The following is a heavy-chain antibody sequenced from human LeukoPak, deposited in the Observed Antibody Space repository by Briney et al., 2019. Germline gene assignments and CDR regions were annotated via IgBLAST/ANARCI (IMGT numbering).Heavy chain of an antibody. V-gene: IGHV4-61*02. CDR3: ARELGYCSSTSCSHFDY. CDR1: GGSISSGSYY. J-gene: IGHJ4*02. D-gene: IGHD2-2*01. Sequence: SETLSLTCTVSGGSISSGSYYWSWIRQPAGKGLEWIGRIYTSGSTNYNPSLKSRVTISVDTSKNQFSLKLSSVTAADTAVYYCARELGYCSSTSCSHFDYWGQGTLVTVSS. CDR2: IYTSGST.